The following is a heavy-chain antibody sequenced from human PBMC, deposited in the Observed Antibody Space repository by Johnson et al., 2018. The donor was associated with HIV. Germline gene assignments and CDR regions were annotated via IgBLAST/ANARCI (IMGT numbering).Heavy chain of an antibody. CDR3: VRGRITIKGVDLRGGAFDI. Sequence: VQLVESGGGVVQPGRSLRLSCTVSGIIFSHYGMHWVRQAPGKGLEWVALISYDGIKTYYVDSVKARFTISRDDARNTLYLQMNSLRTEDTAVYFCVRGRITIKGVDLRGGAFDIWGQGTMVTVSS. CDR1: GIIFSHYG. J-gene: IGHJ3*02. CDR2: ISYDGIKT. V-gene: IGHV3-30*03. D-gene: IGHD3-22*01.